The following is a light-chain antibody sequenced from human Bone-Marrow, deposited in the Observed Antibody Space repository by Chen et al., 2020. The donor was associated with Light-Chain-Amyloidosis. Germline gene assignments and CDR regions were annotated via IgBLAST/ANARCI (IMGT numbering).Light chain of an antibody. V-gene: IGKV3-15*01. J-gene: IGKJ2*01. Sequence: EVVMTQSPATLSVSPGETATLSCRASRTVGINLAWYQQKPGQAPRLLINGASARVTGVPARFSGSGSGTDFTLTITGLQSEDFAVYYCQQYDVWPPYTFGPGTQLEIK. CDR3: QQYDVWPPYT. CDR1: RTVGIN. CDR2: GAS.